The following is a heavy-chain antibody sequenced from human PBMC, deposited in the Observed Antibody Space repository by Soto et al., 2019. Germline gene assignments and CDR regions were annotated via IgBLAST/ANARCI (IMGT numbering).Heavy chain of an antibody. D-gene: IGHD3-3*01. V-gene: IGHV1-18*01. CDR3: ARDRGHGSGDSWGGLSPRRDHGMDV. J-gene: IGHJ6*02. CDR1: GYTFTSYG. Sequence: ASVKVSCKASGYTFTSYGVSWVRQAPRQGLEWMGWISPYNGNRKYVEELQDRFIMTTDTSATTAYMELRSLRSDDTAVYYCARDRGHGSGDSWGGLSPRRDHGMDVWGQGTTVTVYS. CDR2: ISPYNGNR.